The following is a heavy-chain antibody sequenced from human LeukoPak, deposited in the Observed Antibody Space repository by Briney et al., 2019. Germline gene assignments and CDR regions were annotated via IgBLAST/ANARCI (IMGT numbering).Heavy chain of an antibody. CDR2: ISGSGGST. J-gene: IGHJ4*02. D-gene: IGHD4-17*01. Sequence: PGGSLRLSCAASGFTFSSYAMSWVRQAPGKGLEWVSAISGSGGSTYYADSVKGRFTISRDNSKNTLYLQMNSLRAEDTAVCYCAKDGYGDWVAFDYWGQGTLVTVSS. V-gene: IGHV3-23*01. CDR3: AKDGYGDWVAFDY. CDR1: GFTFSSYA.